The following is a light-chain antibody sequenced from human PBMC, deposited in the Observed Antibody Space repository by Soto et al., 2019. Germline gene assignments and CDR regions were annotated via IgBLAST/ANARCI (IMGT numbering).Light chain of an antibody. CDR3: QSYDSDFVV. Sequence: NFMLTQPHSVSESRGKTLSISCTRSSGRIANNYVQWYQQRPGSAPTTVIYENNQRLSGVPDRFSGSTDGSSNSASLTISGLQTEDEADYYCQSYDSDFVVFGGGTNMTVL. CDR1: SGRIANNY. V-gene: IGLV6-57*04. CDR2: ENN. J-gene: IGLJ2*01.